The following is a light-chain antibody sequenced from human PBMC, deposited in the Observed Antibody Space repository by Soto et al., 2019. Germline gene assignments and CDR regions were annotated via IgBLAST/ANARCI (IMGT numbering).Light chain of an antibody. V-gene: IGKV3-20*01. CDR2: GAS. Sequence: EIVLTQSPGTLSLSPGERATLSCRASQSVSSSYLAWYQKKPGQAPRVLIYGASSRATGIPDRFSGSGSGTDFTLTISRLEPEDFAVYYCQQYGSSPPNTFGQGTKLEIK. CDR1: QSVSSSY. CDR3: QQYGSSPPNT. J-gene: IGKJ2*01.